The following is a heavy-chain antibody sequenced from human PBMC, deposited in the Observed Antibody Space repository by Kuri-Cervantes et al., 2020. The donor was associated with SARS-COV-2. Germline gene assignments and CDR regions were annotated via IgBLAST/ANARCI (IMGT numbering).Heavy chain of an antibody. V-gene: IGHV3-9*01. CDR2: ISWNSGSI. Sequence: GGSLRLSCAASGFTFDDYAMHWVRQAPGKGLEWVSGISWNSGSIGYADSVKGRFTISRDNAKNSLYLQMNSLRAEDTAVYYCARPGWGGYDWFDPWGQGTLVTVSS. D-gene: IGHD3-3*01. CDR3: ARPGWGGYDWFDP. CDR1: GFTFDDYA. J-gene: IGHJ5*02.